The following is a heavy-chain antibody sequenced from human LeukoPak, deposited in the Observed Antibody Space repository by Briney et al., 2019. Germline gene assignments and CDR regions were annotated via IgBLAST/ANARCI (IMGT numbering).Heavy chain of an antibody. D-gene: IGHD4-23*01. CDR3: TDTVAG. V-gene: IGHV3-53*05. J-gene: IGHJ4*02. CDR1: GFSVSNNY. Sequence: GGSLRLSCAASGFSVSNNYVTWVRQPPGKGLEWVSVIYSGGDTYYADSVKGRFTISRDNSKNMLYPQMNSLTVEDTAVYYCTDTVAGWGQGTLVTVS. CDR2: IYSGGDT.